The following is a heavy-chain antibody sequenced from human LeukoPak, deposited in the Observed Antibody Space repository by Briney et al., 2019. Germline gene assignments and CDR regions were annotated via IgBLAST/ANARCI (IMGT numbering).Heavy chain of an antibody. V-gene: IGHV3-21*01. Sequence: GGSLRLSCAASGFTFSSYSMNWVRQALGKGLEWVSSISSSSSYIYYADSVKGRFTISRDNAKNSLYLQMNSLRAEDTAVYYCARDQVNDYGDDTEFDYWGQGTLVTVS. CDR2: ISSSSSYI. J-gene: IGHJ4*02. D-gene: IGHD4-17*01. CDR1: GFTFSSYS. CDR3: ARDQVNDYGDDTEFDY.